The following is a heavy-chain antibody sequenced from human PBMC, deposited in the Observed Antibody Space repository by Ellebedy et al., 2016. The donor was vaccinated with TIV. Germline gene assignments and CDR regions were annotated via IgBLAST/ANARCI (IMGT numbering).Heavy chain of an antibody. Sequence: GESLKISCAASGFIFSSYGMHWVRQAPRKGLEWVAFIRYDGTNKFYADSVKGRFTISRDNARTSLYLQMNSLRVDDTAMYYCARSYGARTSGPWGQGTLVTASS. CDR3: ARSYGARTSGP. CDR1: GFIFSSYG. J-gene: IGHJ5*02. V-gene: IGHV3-30*02. D-gene: IGHD3-16*01. CDR2: IRYDGTNK.